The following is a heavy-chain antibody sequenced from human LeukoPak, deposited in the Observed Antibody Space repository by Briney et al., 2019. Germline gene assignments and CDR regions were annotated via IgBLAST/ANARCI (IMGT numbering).Heavy chain of an antibody. Sequence: ASVKVSCKASGYTFTSYGISWVRQAPGQGLEWMGWISAYNGNTNYAQKLQGRVNMTTDTSTSTAYMELRSLRSDDTAVYYCARGARYDSSGDNFDYWGQGTLVTVSS. CDR2: ISAYNGNT. CDR3: ARGARYDSSGDNFDY. CDR1: GYTFTSYG. V-gene: IGHV1-18*01. J-gene: IGHJ4*02. D-gene: IGHD3-22*01.